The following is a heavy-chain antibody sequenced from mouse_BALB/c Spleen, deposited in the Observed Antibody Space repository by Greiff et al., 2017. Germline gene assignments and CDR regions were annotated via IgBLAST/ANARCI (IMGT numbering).Heavy chain of an antibody. Sequence: DVKLVESGGGLVKPGGSLKLSCAASGFTFSSYAMSWVRQTPEKRLEWVASISSGGSTYYPDSVKGRFTISRDNARNILYLQMSSLRSEDTAMYYCARDGGYDVPWFAYWGQGTLVTVSA. D-gene: IGHD2-2*01. CDR1: GFTFSSYA. CDR2: ISSGGST. J-gene: IGHJ3*01. CDR3: ARDGGYDVPWFAY. V-gene: IGHV5-6-5*01.